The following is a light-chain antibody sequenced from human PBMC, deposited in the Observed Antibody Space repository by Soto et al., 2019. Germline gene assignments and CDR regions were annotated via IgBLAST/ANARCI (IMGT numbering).Light chain of an antibody. CDR1: QSVLYSSNNKNY. Sequence: DIVMTQSPDSLAVSLGERATINCKSSQSVLYSSNNKNYLAWYQQKPGQPPKLLISWASTRQTGVPDRFSGSMSGANCPLTISSLQAENVAEYYCQQYYATPQTFGQGTKVEIK. CDR3: QQYYATPQT. V-gene: IGKV4-1*01. CDR2: WAS. J-gene: IGKJ1*01.